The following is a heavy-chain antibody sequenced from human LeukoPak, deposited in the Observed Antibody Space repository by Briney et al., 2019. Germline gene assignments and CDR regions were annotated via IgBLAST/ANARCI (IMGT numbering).Heavy chain of an antibody. CDR2: INPKSGGT. Sequence: ASVKVSCKTSGYTFTSYYIHWVRQAPGQGLEWMGWINPKSGGTNYAQQFQGRVTMTRDTSISTAYIEVNRLISDDTAVYYCASHGSEYSSSWYYFQHWGQGTLVTVSS. J-gene: IGHJ1*01. CDR3: ASHGSEYSSSWYYFQH. V-gene: IGHV1-2*02. CDR1: GYTFTSYY. D-gene: IGHD6-13*01.